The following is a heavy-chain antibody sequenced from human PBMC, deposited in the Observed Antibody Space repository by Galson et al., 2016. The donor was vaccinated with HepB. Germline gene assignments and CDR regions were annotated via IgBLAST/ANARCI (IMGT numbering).Heavy chain of an antibody. Sequence: SLRLSCAASGLTFSSYFMHWVRQGPGKGLVFVSRINPDGSYTTHVDSVKGRFTISRDNARNTLYLQMSSLRVEDTAVYYCVGYNWGSPLPWGQGTPVTVSS. D-gene: IGHD1-20*01. V-gene: IGHV3-74*01. CDR3: VGYNWGSPLP. CDR1: GLTFSSYF. CDR2: INPDGSYT. J-gene: IGHJ5*02.